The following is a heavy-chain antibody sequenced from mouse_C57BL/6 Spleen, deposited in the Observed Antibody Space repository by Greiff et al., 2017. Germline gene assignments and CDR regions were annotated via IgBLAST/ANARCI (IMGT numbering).Heavy chain of an antibody. CDR1: GFTFSDYG. D-gene: IGHD1-1*01. V-gene: IGHV5-17*01. J-gene: IGHJ1*03. Sequence: EVMLVESGGGLVKPGGSLKLSCAASGFTFSDYGMHWVRQAPEKGLEWVAYISSGSSTIYYADTVKGRFTISRDNAKNTLFLQMTSLRSEDTAMYYCARRPDYGIYWYFDVWGTGTTVTVSS. CDR3: ARRPDYGIYWYFDV. CDR2: ISSGSSTI.